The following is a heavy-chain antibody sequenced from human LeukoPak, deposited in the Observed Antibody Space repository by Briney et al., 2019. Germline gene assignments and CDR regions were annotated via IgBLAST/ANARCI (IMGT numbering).Heavy chain of an antibody. CDR2: ISTNSSYI. D-gene: IGHD2-21*02. CDR3: AKERSRGGDCLDY. CDR1: GFTFITYS. V-gene: IGHV3-21*04. Sequence: PGGSLRLSCAASGFTFITYSINWVRQAPGKGLEWVSSISTNSSYIYYADSVKGRFTISRDNSKNTLYLQMNSLRAEETAVYYCAKERSRGGDCLDYWGQGTLVTVSS. J-gene: IGHJ4*02.